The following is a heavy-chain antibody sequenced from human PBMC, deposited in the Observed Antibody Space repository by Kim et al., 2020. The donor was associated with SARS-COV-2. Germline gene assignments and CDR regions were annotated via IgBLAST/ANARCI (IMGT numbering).Heavy chain of an antibody. D-gene: IGHD6-13*01. Sequence: GGSLRLSCAASGFTFSSYGMHWVRQAPGKGLEWVAVIWYDGSNKYYADSVKGRFTISRDNSKNTLYLQMNSLRAEDTAVYYCAQDGSYRSSWFDFWGQGTXVT. CDR3: AQDGSYRSSWFDF. J-gene: IGHJ4*02. V-gene: IGHV3-33*06. CDR2: IWYDGSNK. CDR1: GFTFSSYG.